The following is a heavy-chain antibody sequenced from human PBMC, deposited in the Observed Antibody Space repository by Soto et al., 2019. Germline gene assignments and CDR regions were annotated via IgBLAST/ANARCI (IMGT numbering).Heavy chain of an antibody. J-gene: IGHJ4*02. CDR1: GGPVSSGGYS. Sequence: TLSLTCAVSGGPVSSGGYSWSWIRQPPGKGLEWIGYIYHSGSTYYNPSLKSRVTISVDRSKNQFSLKLSSVTAADTAVYYCARSPRYTDYGGNDLAYAFDYWGQGTLVTVSS. CDR3: ARSPRYTDYGGNDLAYAFDY. D-gene: IGHD4-17*01. CDR2: IYHSGST. V-gene: IGHV4-30-2*02.